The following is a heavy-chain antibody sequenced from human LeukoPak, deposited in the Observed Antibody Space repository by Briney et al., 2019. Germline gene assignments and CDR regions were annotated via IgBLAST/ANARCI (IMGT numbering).Heavy chain of an antibody. V-gene: IGHV1-2*02. J-gene: IGHJ3*02. CDR1: GYTFTNND. CDR3: ARDSNYDLLTASAFDI. Sequence: ASVKVSCKASGYTFTNNDINWVRQATGQGLEWMGWINTNSGGTNYAQKFQGRVTMTRDTSISTAYMELTRLRSDDTAVYYCARDSNYDLLTASAFDIWGQGTIVTVSS. D-gene: IGHD3-9*01. CDR2: INTNSGGT.